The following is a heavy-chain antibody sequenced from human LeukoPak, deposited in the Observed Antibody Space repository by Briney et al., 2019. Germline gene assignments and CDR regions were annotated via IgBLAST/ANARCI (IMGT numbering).Heavy chain of an antibody. CDR1: GFIFSSYA. CDR3: AKRASGDSGPFDY. V-gene: IGHV3-23*01. J-gene: IGHJ4*02. D-gene: IGHD4-17*01. CDR2: ISGNGDST. Sequence: GGSLRPSCAASGFIFSSYAMNWVRQAPGKGLEWVSAISGNGDSTYYADSMKGRFTISRDNSKNTLYLQMTSLRAEDTAVYYCAKRASGDSGPFDYWGQGTLVTVSS.